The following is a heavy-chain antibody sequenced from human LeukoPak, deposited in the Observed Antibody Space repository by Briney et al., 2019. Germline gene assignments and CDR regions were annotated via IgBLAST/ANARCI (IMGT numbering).Heavy chain of an antibody. CDR1: GVTFISGA. J-gene: IGHJ3*01. V-gene: IGHV3-23*01. CDR3: VKTMTGYFSDGFDV. Sequence: GALLLSCGAAGVTFISGAMIWGRQAPGEGVEGGFSYSGAGVDTPYGRSVRGRFTTSRDNSRTTLYLQMNSLRLEDTAVYWCVKTMTGYFSDGFDVWGQGTIGTVSS. D-gene: IGHD3-9*01. CDR2: YSGAGVDT.